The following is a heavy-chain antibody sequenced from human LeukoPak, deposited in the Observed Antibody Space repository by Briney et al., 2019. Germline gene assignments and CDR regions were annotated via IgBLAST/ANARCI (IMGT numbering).Heavy chain of an antibody. V-gene: IGHV1-3*01. Sequence: GASVKVSCKASGYSFSTYAMHWVRQAPGQGLEWMGWINAGNGVTKYSPKFQDRFTITRDTSASTAYMELSGLRSEDAAVYYCARGYSSSWRSGNFDYWGQGTLVTVSS. CDR1: GYSFSTYA. J-gene: IGHJ4*02. D-gene: IGHD6-13*01. CDR3: ARGYSSSWRSGNFDY. CDR2: INAGNGVT.